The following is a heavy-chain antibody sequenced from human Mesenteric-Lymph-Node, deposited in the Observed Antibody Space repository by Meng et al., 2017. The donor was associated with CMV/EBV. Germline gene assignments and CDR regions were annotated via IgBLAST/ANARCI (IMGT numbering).Heavy chain of an antibody. J-gene: IGHJ4*02. CDR1: GGSVSNGDHS. CDR2: IFYTGST. D-gene: IGHD3-10*01. CDR3: ANDYGSGSYRFDY. Sequence: VSGGSVSNGDHSWSWVRQPPGRGLELLGYIFYTGSTYYNPSLKGRVTMSMDRSKNQFSLKLTSVTAADTAVYYCANDYGSGSYRFDYWGQGTLVTVS. V-gene: IGHV4-30-2*01.